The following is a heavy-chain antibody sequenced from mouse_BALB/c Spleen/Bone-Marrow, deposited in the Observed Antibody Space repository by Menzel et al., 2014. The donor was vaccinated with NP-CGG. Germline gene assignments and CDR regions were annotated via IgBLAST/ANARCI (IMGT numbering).Heavy chain of an antibody. D-gene: IGHD1-1*01. J-gene: IGHJ4*01. V-gene: IGHV1-74*01. CDR2: IDPSNSET. CDR1: DYTFTSYW. CDR3: ARTFQLRRAMDY. Sequence: VQVVESGPELVRPGASVKMSCKASDYTFTSYWMHWVKQRPGQGLEWIGMIDPSNSETRLNQRFKDKATLNVDKSSNTAYMHLSSLTSEDSAVYYCARTFQLRRAMDYWGQGSSVTVSS.